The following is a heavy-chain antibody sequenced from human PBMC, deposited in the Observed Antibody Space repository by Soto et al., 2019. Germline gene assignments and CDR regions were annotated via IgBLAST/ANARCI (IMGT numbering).Heavy chain of an antibody. D-gene: IGHD4-4*01. CDR2: ISGSGHRT. V-gene: IGHV3-23*01. J-gene: IGHJ6*03. CDR3: AKDAEFTVAYMDV. Sequence: GGSLRLSCATSGFTFSSYAMSWVRQAPGKGLEWVSAISGSGHRTYYAYSVKGRFTISRDNSENTLYLQMNSLRAEDTALYYCAKDAEFTVAYMDVWGKGTTVTVSS. CDR1: GFTFSSYA.